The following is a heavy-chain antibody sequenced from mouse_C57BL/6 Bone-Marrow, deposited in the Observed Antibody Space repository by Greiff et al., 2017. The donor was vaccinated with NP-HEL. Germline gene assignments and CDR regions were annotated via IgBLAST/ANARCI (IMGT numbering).Heavy chain of an antibody. V-gene: IGHV5-6*01. Sequence: EVQGVESGGDLVKPGGSLKLSCAASGFTFSSYGMSWVRQTPDKRLEWVATISSGGSYTYYPDSVKGRFTISRDNAKNTLYLQMSSLKSEDTAMYYWARQGGYYAMDYWGQGTSVTVSS. J-gene: IGHJ4*01. CDR3: ARQGGYYAMDY. CDR2: ISSGGSYT. CDR1: GFTFSSYG.